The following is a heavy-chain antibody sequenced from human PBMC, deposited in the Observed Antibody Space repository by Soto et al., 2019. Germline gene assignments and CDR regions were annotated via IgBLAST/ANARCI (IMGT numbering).Heavy chain of an antibody. J-gene: IGHJ3*02. CDR1: GGSISSSSYY. V-gene: IGHV4-39*01. D-gene: IGHD3-22*01. CDR3: ARLSYYDSSGYYNDDAFDI. CDR2: IYYSGST. Sequence: SSETLSLTCTVSGGSISSSSYYWGWIRQPPGKGLEWIGSIYYSGSTYYNPSLKSRVTISVDTSKNQFSLKLSSVTAADTAVYYCARLSYYDSSGYYNDDAFDIWGQGTMVT.